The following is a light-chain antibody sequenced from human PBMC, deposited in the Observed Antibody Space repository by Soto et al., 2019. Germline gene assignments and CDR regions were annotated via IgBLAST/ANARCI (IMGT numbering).Light chain of an antibody. J-gene: IGLJ3*02. CDR2: SNN. Sequence: QSVLTQPPSASGTPGQRVTISCSGSSSNIGSNTVNWYQQLTGTAPKLLIYSNNQRPSGVPDRFSGSKSGTSASLAISGLQSEDDADYYCAAWDDSLCGTVFGGGTNLTVL. CDR3: AAWDDSLCGTV. CDR1: SSNIGSNT. V-gene: IGLV1-44*01.